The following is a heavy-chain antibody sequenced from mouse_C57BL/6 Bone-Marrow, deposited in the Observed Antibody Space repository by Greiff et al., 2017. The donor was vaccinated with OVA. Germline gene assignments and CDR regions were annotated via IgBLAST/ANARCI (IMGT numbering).Heavy chain of an antibody. CDR1: GYTFTSYW. D-gene: IGHD6-1*01. J-gene: IGHJ3*01. V-gene: IGHV1-50*01. Sequence: VKLQQPGAELVKPGASVKLSCKASGYTFTSYWMQWVKQRPGQGLEWIGEIDPSDSYTNYNQKFKGKATLTVDTSSSTAYMQLSSLTSEDSAVYYCAILNPLAYWGQGTLVTVSA. CDR3: AILNPLAY. CDR2: IDPSDSYT.